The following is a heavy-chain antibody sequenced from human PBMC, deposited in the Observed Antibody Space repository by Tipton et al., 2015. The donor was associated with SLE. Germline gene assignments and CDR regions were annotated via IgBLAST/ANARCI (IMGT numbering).Heavy chain of an antibody. D-gene: IGHD6-6*01. CDR1: GDFMRDSSFH. J-gene: IGHJ4*02. V-gene: IGHV4-39*06. CDR2: INHSGST. Sequence: TLSLTCTVSGDFMRDSSFHWGWIRQPPGKGLEWIGSINHSGSTNYNPSLKSRVTISVDTSKNQFPLKLTSVTAADTAVYYCARQYSSSSDYFDYWGQGTLVTVSS. CDR3: ARQYSSSSDYFDY.